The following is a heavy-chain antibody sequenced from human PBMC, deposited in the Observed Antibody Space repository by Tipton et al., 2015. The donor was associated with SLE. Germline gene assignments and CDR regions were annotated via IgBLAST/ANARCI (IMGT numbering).Heavy chain of an antibody. V-gene: IGHV3-33*01. CDR1: GFTFSSYG. Sequence: LSLTCAASGFTFSSYGMHWVRQAPGKGLEWVAVIWYDGSNKYYADSVKGRFTISRDNSKNTLYLQMNSLRAEDTAVYYCARGGRIVVVPASGAFDIWGQGTMVTVSS. CDR2: IWYDGSNK. D-gene: IGHD2-2*01. J-gene: IGHJ3*02. CDR3: ARGGRIVVVPASGAFDI.